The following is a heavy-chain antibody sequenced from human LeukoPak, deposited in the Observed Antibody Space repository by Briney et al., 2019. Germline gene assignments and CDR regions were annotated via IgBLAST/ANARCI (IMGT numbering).Heavy chain of an antibody. CDR3: ARGRPHGNDY. CDR2: ISYDGSNK. J-gene: IGHJ4*02. V-gene: IGHV3-30*03. D-gene: IGHD4-23*01. Sequence: GGSLRLSCAASGFTFSSYGMHWVRQAPGKGLEWVAVISYDGSNKYYADSVKGRFTISRDNAKNTLYLQMNSLRAEDTAVYYCARGRPHGNDYWGQGTLVTVSS. CDR1: GFTFSSYG.